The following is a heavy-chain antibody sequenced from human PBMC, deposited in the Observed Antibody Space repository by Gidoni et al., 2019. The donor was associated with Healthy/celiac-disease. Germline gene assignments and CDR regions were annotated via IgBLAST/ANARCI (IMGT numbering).Heavy chain of an antibody. CDR2: INHSGST. CDR1: GGSFSGYY. Sequence: QVQLQQWGAGLLKPSETLSLTCAVYGGSFSGYYWSWIRQPPGKGLEWIGEINHSGSTKYTPSLKSRVTISVDTSKNQFSLKLSSVTAADTAVYYCARGSSGYYYWGQGTLVTVSS. D-gene: IGHD3-22*01. CDR3: ARGSSGYYY. V-gene: IGHV4-34*01. J-gene: IGHJ4*02.